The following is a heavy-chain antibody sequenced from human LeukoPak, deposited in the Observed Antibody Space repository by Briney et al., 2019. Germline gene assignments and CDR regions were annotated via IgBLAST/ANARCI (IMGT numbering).Heavy chain of an antibody. CDR1: GFTFSTYT. CDR3: ARGRQSGMTYDAFDI. J-gene: IGHJ3*02. CDR2: ISSRSSYI. Sequence: GGSLRLSCAASGFTFSTYTMNWVRQASGKGLEWVSSISSRSSYIYSADPVKGRFTISRDKAKNSLYLQMNSLRAEDTAVYYCARGRQSGMTYDAFDIWXXXXMVTVST. D-gene: IGHD5-24*01. V-gene: IGHV3-21*01.